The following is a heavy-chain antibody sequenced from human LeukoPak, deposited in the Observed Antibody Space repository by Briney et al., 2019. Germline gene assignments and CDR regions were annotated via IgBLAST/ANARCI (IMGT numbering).Heavy chain of an antibody. CDR1: GGSFSGYY. CDR2: INHSGST. CDR3: ASPGATYYYGSGSFFY. D-gene: IGHD3-10*01. V-gene: IGHV4-34*01. Sequence: SETLSLTCAVYGGSFSGYYWSRIRQPPGKGLEWIGEINHSGSTNYNPSLKSRVTISVDTSKNQFSLKLSSVTAADTAVYYCASPGATYYYGSGSFFYWGQGTLVTVSS. J-gene: IGHJ4*02.